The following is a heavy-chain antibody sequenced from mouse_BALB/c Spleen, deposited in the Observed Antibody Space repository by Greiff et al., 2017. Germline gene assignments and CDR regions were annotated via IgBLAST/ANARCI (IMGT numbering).Heavy chain of an antibody. D-gene: IGHD2-3*01. CDR2: ISYSGST. CDR1: GYSITSDYA. V-gene: IGHV3-2*02. CDR3: ARDGVMDGYYLFAY. J-gene: IGHJ3*01. Sequence: EVKLQESGPGLVKPSQSLSLTCTVTGYSITSDYAWNWIRQFPGNKLEWMGYISYSGSTSYNPSLKSRISITRDTSKNQFFLQLNSVTTEDTATYYCARDGVMDGYYLFAYWGQGTLVTVSA.